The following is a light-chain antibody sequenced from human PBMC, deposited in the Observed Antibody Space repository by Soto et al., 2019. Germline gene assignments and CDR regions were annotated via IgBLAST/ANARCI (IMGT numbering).Light chain of an antibody. CDR1: NSDVGGYNY. CDR3: TSYAASTRHV. V-gene: IGLV2-8*01. J-gene: IGLJ1*01. Sequence: QSALTQPPSASGSPGQSVTISCTGTNSDVGGYNYVSWYQQYPGKAPKLIIYEVNERPSGVPDRFSGSKSGNTASLTVSGLQTADEADSSSTSYAASTRHVFGTGTKVPVL. CDR2: EVN.